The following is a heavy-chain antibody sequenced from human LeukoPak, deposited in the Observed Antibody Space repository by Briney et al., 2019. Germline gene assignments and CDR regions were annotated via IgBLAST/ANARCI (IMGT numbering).Heavy chain of an antibody. Sequence: GESLKISCKGSGYSFTSYWIGWVRQMPGKGLAWMGIIYPGDSDTRYSPSFQGQVTISADKSISTAYLQWSSLKASDTAMYYCARHHLKENRITMVRGVVMGYNWFDPWGQGTLVTVSS. D-gene: IGHD3-10*01. V-gene: IGHV5-51*01. CDR1: GYSFTSYW. J-gene: IGHJ5*02. CDR2: IYPGDSDT. CDR3: ARHHLKENRITMVRGVVMGYNWFDP.